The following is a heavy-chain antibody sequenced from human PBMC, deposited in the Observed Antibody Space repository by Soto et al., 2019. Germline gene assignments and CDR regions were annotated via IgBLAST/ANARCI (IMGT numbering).Heavy chain of an antibody. D-gene: IGHD6-19*01. CDR2: IRSKAYGGTT. J-gene: IGHJ6*02. CDR1: GFTFGDYA. Sequence: GGSLRLSCTASGFTFGDYAMSWFRQAPGKGLEWVGFIRSKAYGGTTEYAASVKGRFTISRDDSKSIAYLQMNSLKTEDTAVYYCTRALGSSGWYYYYYGMDVWGQGTTVTVS. V-gene: IGHV3-49*03. CDR3: TRALGSSGWYYYYYGMDV.